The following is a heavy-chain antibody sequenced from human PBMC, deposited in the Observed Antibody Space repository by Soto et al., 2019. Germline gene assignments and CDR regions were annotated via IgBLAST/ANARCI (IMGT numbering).Heavy chain of an antibody. V-gene: IGHV1-3*01. J-gene: IGHJ4*02. CDR2: INAGNGNT. Sequence: QVQLVQSGAEVKKPGASVKVSCKASGYTFTSYAMHWVRQAPGQRLEWMGWINAGNGNTKYPQKFQGRVTITRDTSASTAYMELSSLRSEDTAVYYCARDPPFFDYWGQGTLVTVSS. CDR3: ARDPPFFDY. CDR1: GYTFTSYA.